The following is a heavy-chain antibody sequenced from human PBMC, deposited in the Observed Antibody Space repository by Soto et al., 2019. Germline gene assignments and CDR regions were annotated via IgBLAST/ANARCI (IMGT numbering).Heavy chain of an antibody. CDR2: ISGSGSNT. CDR3: AKDSWARDFIGWSIDY. Sequence: EVQLLESGGGLAQPGGSLRLSCAASGFTFNSYAMYWVRQAPGKGLEWVLGISGSGSNTLYADSVKGRFTISRDNSKNTLFLQMNSLSADDTAVYYCAKDSWARDFIGWSIDYWGQGTLVTVSS. D-gene: IGHD6-19*01. CDR1: GFTFNSYA. V-gene: IGHV3-23*01. J-gene: IGHJ4*02.